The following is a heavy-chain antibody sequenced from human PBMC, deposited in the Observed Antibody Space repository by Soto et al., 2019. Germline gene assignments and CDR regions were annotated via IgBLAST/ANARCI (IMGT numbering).Heavy chain of an antibody. J-gene: IGHJ4*02. V-gene: IGHV3-48*04. D-gene: IGHD3-9*01. CDR2: ISSSSTTI. CDR3: ARDKDWAFDY. CDR1: GFTFSSYS. Sequence: GGSLRLSCAASGFTFSSYSMNWVRQAPGKGLEWVSSISSSSTTIYYADSVKGRFTVSRDNTQNSLFLLMNSLRAEDTAIYYCARDKDWAFDYWGQGTLVTVSS.